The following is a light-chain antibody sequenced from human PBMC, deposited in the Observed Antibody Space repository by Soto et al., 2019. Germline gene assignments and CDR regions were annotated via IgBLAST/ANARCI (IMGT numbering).Light chain of an antibody. V-gene: IGKV3-11*01. Sequence: IVLTQSPAILSLSPGERATLSCRASQSVNTFLAWYQQKPGQAPRLLIYDASNRATGIPPRFSGSGSGTDFTLTISSLEPEDFVFYYCQQRSNWGITFGQGTQLEIK. J-gene: IGKJ5*01. CDR2: DAS. CDR1: QSVNTF. CDR3: QQRSNWGIT.